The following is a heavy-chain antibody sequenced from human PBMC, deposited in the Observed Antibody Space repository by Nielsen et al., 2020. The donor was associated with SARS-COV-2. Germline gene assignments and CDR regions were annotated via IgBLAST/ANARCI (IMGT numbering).Heavy chain of an antibody. V-gene: IGHV1-18*01. D-gene: IGHD3-10*01. CDR1: GYTFTSYG. CDR3: ARVSSGSGTLDY. Sequence: ASVKVSCRASGYTFTSYGISWVRQAPGQGLEWMGWISAYNGNTNHAQKLQGRVTMTTDTSTSTAYMELRSLRSDDTAVYYCARVSSGSGTLDYWGQGTLVTVSS. J-gene: IGHJ4*02. CDR2: ISAYNGNT.